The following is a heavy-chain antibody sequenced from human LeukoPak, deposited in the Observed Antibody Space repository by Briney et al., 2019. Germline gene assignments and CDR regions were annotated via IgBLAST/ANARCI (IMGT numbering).Heavy chain of an antibody. J-gene: IGHJ3*01. CDR3: ARNNYDTIKAASDV. D-gene: IGHD3-16*01. CDR1: GFTFHNYV. CDR2: ISGTGTNT. Sequence: GGSLRLSCVGSGFTFHNYVINWVRQAPGKGLEWVAAISGTGTNTFYADSVKGRFTISKDFSKNTLYLQMHGLRAEDTAVYYCARNNYDTIKAASDVWGQGAMVSVS. V-gene: IGHV3-23*01.